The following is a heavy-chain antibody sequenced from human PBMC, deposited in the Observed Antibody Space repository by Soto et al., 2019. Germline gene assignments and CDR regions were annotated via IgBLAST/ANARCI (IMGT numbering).Heavy chain of an antibody. Sequence: EVQLVESGGGLVQPGGSLRLSCAASKFTFSSYWMNWVRQAPGKGLEWVANIKQDGSEKYYVDSVKGRFSISRDNAKNARNLQTNSLRAEDTGVYYCAGGGGWVIDSWGQGALVTVSS. CDR1: KFTFSSYW. J-gene: IGHJ4*02. CDR2: IKQDGSEK. CDR3: AGGGGWVIDS. V-gene: IGHV3-7*01. D-gene: IGHD3-16*01.